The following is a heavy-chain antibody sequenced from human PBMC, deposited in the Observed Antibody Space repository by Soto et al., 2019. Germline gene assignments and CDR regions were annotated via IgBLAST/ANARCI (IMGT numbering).Heavy chain of an antibody. CDR2: ISAST. CDR3: AIRMYSTRWYYLDY. J-gene: IGHJ4*02. CDR1: GFTVSSYA. Sequence: GGSLRLSCAASGFTVSSYALNWVRQAPGKGLEWVSGISASTYYADSVKGRFTISRDTSTNTLYLQMNSLRAKDTAIYFCAIRMYSTRWYYLDYWGQGTLVTDSS. V-gene: IGHV3-23*01. D-gene: IGHD6-13*01.